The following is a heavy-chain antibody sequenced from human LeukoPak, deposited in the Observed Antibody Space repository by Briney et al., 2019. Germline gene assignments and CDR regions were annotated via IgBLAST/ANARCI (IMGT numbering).Heavy chain of an antibody. Sequence: SETLSLTCTVSGGSITNSYWGWIRQPPGKGLEWIGSIYYSGNTYYNASLKSQVSISIDTSKNQFSLRLTSVTAADTAVYYCARQTGSGLFILPGGQGTLVTVSS. V-gene: IGHV4-39*01. CDR3: ARQTGSGLFILP. CDR1: GGSITNSY. CDR2: IYYSGNT. D-gene: IGHD3/OR15-3a*01. J-gene: IGHJ4*02.